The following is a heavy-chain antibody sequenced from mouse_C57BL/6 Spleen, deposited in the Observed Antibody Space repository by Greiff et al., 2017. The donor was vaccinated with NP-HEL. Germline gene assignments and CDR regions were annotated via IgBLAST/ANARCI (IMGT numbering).Heavy chain of an antibody. D-gene: IGHD2-1*01. J-gene: IGHJ4*01. CDR1: GFTFSDYY. CDR3: ARSFNYLYYYAMDY. Sequence: EVHLVESGGGLVQPGGSLKLSCAASGFTFSDYYMYWVRQTPEKRLEWVAYISNGGGSTYYPDTVKGRFTISRDNAKNTLYLQMSRLKSEDTAMYYCARSFNYLYYYAMDYWGQGTSVTVSS. CDR2: ISNGGGST. V-gene: IGHV5-12*01.